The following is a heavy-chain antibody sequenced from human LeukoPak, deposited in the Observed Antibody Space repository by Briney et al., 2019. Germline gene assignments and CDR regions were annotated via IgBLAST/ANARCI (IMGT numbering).Heavy chain of an antibody. J-gene: IGHJ3*02. CDR1: GFTFNSYA. V-gene: IGHV3-30-3*01. CDR2: ISYDGSNK. Sequence: LAGGSLRLSCAASGFTFNSYAMHWVRQAPGRGLEWVAVISYDGSNKYYADSVKGRFTISRDNSKNTLYLQMNSLRAEGTAVYFCARDPHYDSSGSDPHDAFDIWGQGTLVTVSS. CDR3: ARDPHYDSSGSDPHDAFDI. D-gene: IGHD3-22*01.